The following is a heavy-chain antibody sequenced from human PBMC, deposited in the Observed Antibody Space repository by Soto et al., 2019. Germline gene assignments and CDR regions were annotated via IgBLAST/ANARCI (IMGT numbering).Heavy chain of an antibody. Sequence: ESGGGVVQPGRSLRLSCVASGFTFSSYAMHWVRQAPGKGLEWVAVISYDGSNKYYADSVKGRFTISRDNSKNTLYLQMNSLRAEDTAVYYCVAAAGNIYYYYGMDVWGQGTTVTVSS. CDR1: GFTFSSYA. CDR2: ISYDGSNK. D-gene: IGHD6-13*01. J-gene: IGHJ6*02. CDR3: VAAAGNIYYYYGMDV. V-gene: IGHV3-30-3*01.